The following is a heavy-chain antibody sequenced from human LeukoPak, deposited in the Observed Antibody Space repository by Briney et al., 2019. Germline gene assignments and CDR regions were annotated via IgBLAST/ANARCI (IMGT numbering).Heavy chain of an antibody. CDR1: GYTFTSYD. V-gene: IGHV1-8*01. Sequence: GASVKVSCKASGYTFTSYDINWVRQATGQGLEWMRWMNPNSGNTGYAQKFQGRVTMTRNTSISTAYMELSSLRSEDTAVYYCATKYSSGWSPRWFDPWGQGTLVTVSS. D-gene: IGHD6-19*01. J-gene: IGHJ5*02. CDR3: ATKYSSGWSPRWFDP. CDR2: MNPNSGNT.